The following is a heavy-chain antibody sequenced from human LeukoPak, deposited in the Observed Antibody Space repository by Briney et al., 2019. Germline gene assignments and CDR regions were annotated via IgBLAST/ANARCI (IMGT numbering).Heavy chain of an antibody. CDR1: GFTFSSYS. Sequence: GGSLRLSCAASGFTFSSYSMNWVRQAPGKGLEWVSAISGSGGSTYYADSVKDRFTISRDNSKNTLYLQMNSLRSEDTAVYYCENYDYVWGSYHRDRKHDYWGQGTLVTVSS. CDR2: ISGSGGST. CDR3: ENYDYVWGSYHRDRKHDY. J-gene: IGHJ4*02. D-gene: IGHD3-16*01. V-gene: IGHV3-23*01.